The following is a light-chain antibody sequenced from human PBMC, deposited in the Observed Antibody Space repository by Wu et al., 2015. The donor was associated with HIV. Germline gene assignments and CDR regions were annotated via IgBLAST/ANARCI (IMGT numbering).Light chain of an antibody. Sequence: EVVLTQSPATLSLSPGERATLSCRASQGVRSYVAWYQKKPGQAPKLLIYDTSKRATGIPARFSGSGSGTEFTLTISSMQSEDFAVYYCQQYNNWPLTFGGGTKGGDQT. CDR3: QQYNNWPLT. CDR1: QGVRSY. J-gene: IGKJ4*01. CDR2: DTS. V-gene: IGKV3-11*01.